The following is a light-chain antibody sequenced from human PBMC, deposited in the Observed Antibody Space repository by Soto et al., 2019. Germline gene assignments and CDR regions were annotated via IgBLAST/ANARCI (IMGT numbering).Light chain of an antibody. J-gene: IGLJ1*01. Sequence: QSALTQPASMSGSPGQSITISCTGSSRDIGNYKYVSWYQQHPGKAPKLIIYEVSNRPSGVSLRFSGSKSANTASLTLPGLQADDEAEYYCTSFSNRTSGVGRGTKATV. CDR1: SRDIGNYKY. V-gene: IGLV2-14*01. CDR3: TSFSNRTSG. CDR2: EVS.